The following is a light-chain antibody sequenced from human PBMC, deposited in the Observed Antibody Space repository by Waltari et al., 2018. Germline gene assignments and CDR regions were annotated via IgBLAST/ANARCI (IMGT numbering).Light chain of an antibody. Sequence: TQAPAVSVAMGQTVRITCQGDSLRSYYARWYQQRPGQAPILVMYDKNSRPSGVPDRFSGSSSDDTASLTITGAQAEDEAYYYCHSRDASGSGGAFGGGTKLTVL. CDR2: DKN. CDR3: HSRDASGSGGA. J-gene: IGLJ2*01. V-gene: IGLV3-19*01. CDR1: SLRSYY.